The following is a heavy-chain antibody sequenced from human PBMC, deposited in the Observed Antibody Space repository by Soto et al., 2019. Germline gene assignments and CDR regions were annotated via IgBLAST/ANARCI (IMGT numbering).Heavy chain of an antibody. V-gene: IGHV1-3*01. Sequence: ASVKVSCKASGYTFTSYAMHWVRQAPGQRLEWMGWINAGNGNTKYSQKFQGRVTITRDTSASTAYMELSSLRSEDTALYYCARTGRSSSSGRYYYYMDVWGKGTTVTVS. D-gene: IGHD6-6*01. CDR2: INAGNGNT. J-gene: IGHJ6*03. CDR1: GYTFTSYA. CDR3: ARTGRSSSSGRYYYYMDV.